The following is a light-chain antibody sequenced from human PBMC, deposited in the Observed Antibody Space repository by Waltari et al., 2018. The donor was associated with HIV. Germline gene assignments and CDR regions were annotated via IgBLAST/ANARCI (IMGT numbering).Light chain of an antibody. J-gene: IGKJ4*01. CDR3: QQYDSLLVT. V-gene: IGKV1-33*01. CDR2: DVS. CDR1: QDIGNY. Sequence: DIQMTQSPSSLSASVGDRVTITCQASQDIGNYLNWYQQKPGQAPQLLIYDVSNLETGAPSRFSGSRSGTNFAFTISSLQPEDVATYYCQQYDSLLVTFGGGTKVQIK.